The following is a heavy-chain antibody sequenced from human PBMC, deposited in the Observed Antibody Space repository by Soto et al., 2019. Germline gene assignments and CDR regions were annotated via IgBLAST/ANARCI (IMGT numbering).Heavy chain of an antibody. J-gene: IGHJ6*02. V-gene: IGHV3-33*01. CDR2: IWYDGSNK. Sequence: GGSLRLSCSASGFPVRSYGMHWVRPAPGKGLEWVAVIWYDGSNKYYADSVKGRFTISRDNSKNTLYLQMNSLRAEDTAVYYCARDSEDIVVVPAAMPVLGMDVWGQGTTVTVSS. D-gene: IGHD2-2*01. CDR1: GFPVRSYG. CDR3: ARDSEDIVVVPAAMPVLGMDV.